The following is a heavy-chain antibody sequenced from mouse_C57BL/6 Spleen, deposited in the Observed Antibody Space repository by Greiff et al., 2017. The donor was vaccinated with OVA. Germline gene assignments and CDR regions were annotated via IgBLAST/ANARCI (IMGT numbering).Heavy chain of an antibody. Sequence: EVQLQQSGAELVKPGASVKLSCTASGFTFNDYYMHWVKQRTEKSLEWIGRIDPEDGETKYAQTFQGKATITADTSSNTAYLQLSSLTSEDTADYYCARRYGSSDDAMDYWGQGTSVTVSS. CDR3: ARRYGSSDDAMDY. D-gene: IGHD1-1*01. J-gene: IGHJ4*01. V-gene: IGHV14-2*01. CDR1: GFTFNDYY. CDR2: IDPEDGET.